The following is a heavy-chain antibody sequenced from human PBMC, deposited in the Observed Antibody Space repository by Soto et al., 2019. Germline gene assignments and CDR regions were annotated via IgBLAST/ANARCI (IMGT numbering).Heavy chain of an antibody. CDR2: IYYSGST. J-gene: IGHJ5*02. V-gene: IGHV4-30-4*01. D-gene: IGHD3-3*01. CDR1: GGSISSGDYY. Sequence: QVQLQESGPGLVKPSQTLSLTCTVSGGSISSGDYYWSWIRQPPGKGLEWIGYIYYSGSTYYNPSLKSRVTISVDTSKNQFSLKLSSVTAADTAVYYCARVKFLTSPLRFLEWSPANWFDPWGQGTLFTVSS. CDR3: ARVKFLTSPLRFLEWSPANWFDP.